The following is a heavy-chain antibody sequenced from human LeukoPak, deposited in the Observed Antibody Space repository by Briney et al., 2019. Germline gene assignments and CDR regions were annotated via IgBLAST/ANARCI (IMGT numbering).Heavy chain of an antibody. V-gene: IGHV4-39*07. CDR3: ATTTIRLGY. J-gene: IGHJ4*02. D-gene: IGHD1-26*01. CDR2: MYYRGST. CDR1: GGSISSSSHY. Sequence: PSETLSLTCTVSGGSISSSSHYWGWIRQPPGKGLEWIGSMYYRGSTYHNPSLKSRVTISVDTSKNQFSLKLSPVTAADTAVYYCATTTIRLGYWGQGTLVTVSS.